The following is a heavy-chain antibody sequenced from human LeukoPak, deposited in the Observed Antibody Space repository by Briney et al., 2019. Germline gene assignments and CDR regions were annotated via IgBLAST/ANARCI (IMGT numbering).Heavy chain of an antibody. J-gene: IGHJ6*03. CDR3: ARGVRGGPYYYYMDV. CDR2: INHSGST. Sequence: SETLSLTCAVYGGSLSGYYWNWIRQPPGKGLEWIGEINHSGSTNYNPSLKSRVTISVDTSKNQFSLKLSSVTAADTAVYYCARGVRGGPYYYYMDVWGKGTTVTVSS. D-gene: IGHD3-10*01. V-gene: IGHV4-34*01. CDR1: GGSLSGYY.